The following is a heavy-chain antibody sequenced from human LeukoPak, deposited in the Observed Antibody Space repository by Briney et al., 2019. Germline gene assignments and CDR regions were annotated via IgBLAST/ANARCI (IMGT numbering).Heavy chain of an antibody. J-gene: IGHJ5*02. CDR2: ISAYNGNT. CDR3: ATGRYCSGGSCLSWVYWFDP. CDR1: GYTFTSYG. Sequence: ASVKVSCKASGYTFTSYGISWVRQAPGQGLEWMGWISAYNGNTNYAQKLQGRVTMTTDTSTSTAYMELRSLRSDDTAVYYCATGRYCSGGSCLSWVYWFDPWGQGTLVTVSS. V-gene: IGHV1-18*04. D-gene: IGHD2-15*01.